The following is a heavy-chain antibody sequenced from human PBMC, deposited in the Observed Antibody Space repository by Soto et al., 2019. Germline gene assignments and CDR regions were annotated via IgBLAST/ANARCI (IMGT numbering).Heavy chain of an antibody. CDR3: ARDTVLRYFDWGYYYGMDV. D-gene: IGHD3-9*01. CDR2: IIPIFGTA. CDR1: VGTFSSYA. J-gene: IGHJ6*02. Sequence: SVKVSCKGSVGTFSSYAISWVRQAPGQGLEWMGGIIPIFGTANYAQKFQGRVTITADKSTSTAYMEMSSLRSEDTAVYYCARDTVLRYFDWGYYYGMDVWGQGTTVTVSS. V-gene: IGHV1-69*06.